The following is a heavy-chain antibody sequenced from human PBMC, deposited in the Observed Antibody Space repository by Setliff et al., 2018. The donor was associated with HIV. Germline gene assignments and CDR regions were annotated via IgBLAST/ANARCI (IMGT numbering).Heavy chain of an antibody. CDR2: ISPSGGST. CDR1: GFTFSSYA. V-gene: IGHV3-23*01. D-gene: IGHD3-10*01. J-gene: IGHJ4*02. CDR3: AKVVRGAISTIIDY. Sequence: GGSLRLSCAASGFTFSSYAMSWVRQAPGKGLEWVSAISPSGGSTYYADSVRGRFTISRDNSKNTLYLQMNSLRAEDTALYYCAKVVRGAISTIIDYWGQGTLVTVSS.